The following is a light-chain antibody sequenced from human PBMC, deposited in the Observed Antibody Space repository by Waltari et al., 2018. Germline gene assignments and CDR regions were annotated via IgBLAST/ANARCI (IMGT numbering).Light chain of an antibody. CDR3: QQYYATPRT. J-gene: IGKJ1*01. CDR1: QSVFYSSNNRNY. V-gene: IGKV4-1*01. CDR2: WAS. Sequence: DIVMTQSPDSLAVSLVVRATINCKSSQSVFYSSNNRNYLGWYQHKAGQPPKLLIYWASTRESGVPDRFSGSGSGTDFTLTISNLQAEDVAVYYCQQYYATPRTFGQGTKVAIK.